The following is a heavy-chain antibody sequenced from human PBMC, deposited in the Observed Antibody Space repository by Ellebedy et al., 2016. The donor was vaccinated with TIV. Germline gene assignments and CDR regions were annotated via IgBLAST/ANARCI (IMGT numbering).Heavy chain of an antibody. CDR2: IIPIFGTA. CDR1: GGTFSSYA. CDR3: ARDGTNTVTTLGSYYGMDV. V-gene: IGHV1-69*13. Sequence: SVKVSCXASGGTFSSYAISWVRQAPGQGLEWMGGIIPIFGTANYAQKFQGRVTITADESTSTAYMELSSLRSEDTAVYYCARDGTNTVTTLGSYYGMDVWGQGTTVAVSS. J-gene: IGHJ6*02. D-gene: IGHD4-17*01.